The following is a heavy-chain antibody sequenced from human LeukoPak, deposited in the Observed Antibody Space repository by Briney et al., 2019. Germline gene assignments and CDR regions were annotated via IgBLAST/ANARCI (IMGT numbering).Heavy chain of an antibody. J-gene: IGHJ4*02. CDR1: GYTFTSYG. CDR3: ARDPRAPDYYGSGPFDY. V-gene: IGHV1-46*01. Sequence: GASVKVSCKASGYTFTSYGISWVRQAPGQGLEWMGIINPSGGSTSYAQKFQGRVTMTRDTSASTVYMELSSLRSEDTAVYYCARDPRAPDYYGSGPFDYWGQGTLVTVSS. D-gene: IGHD3-10*01. CDR2: INPSGGST.